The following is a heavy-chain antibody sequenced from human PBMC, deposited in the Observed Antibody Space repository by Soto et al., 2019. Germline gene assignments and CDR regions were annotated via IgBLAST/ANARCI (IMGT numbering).Heavy chain of an antibody. D-gene: IGHD6-19*01. V-gene: IGHV3-30-3*01. CDR1: RFTFTTYA. CDR3: ARCGYISGWYCYFDF. J-gene: IGHJ4*02. Sequence: GGSLRLSCAASRFTFTTYAMNWVRQAPGKGLKWVALMSSDGTNEHYADSVRGRFTVSRDNSRNTLFLQMNNLRTDDTAVHYCARCGYISGWYCYFDFWGLGTLVTVSS. CDR2: MSSDGTNE.